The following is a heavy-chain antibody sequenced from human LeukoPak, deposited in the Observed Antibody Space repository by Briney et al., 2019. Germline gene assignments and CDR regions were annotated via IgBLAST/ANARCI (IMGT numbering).Heavy chain of an antibody. CDR1: GYTLTVYY. V-gene: IGHV1-2*02. CDR3: ARDALRFLEWLLTPPENYYMDV. CDR2: INPNSGGT. J-gene: IGHJ6*03. Sequence: ASVKVSCKASGYTLTVYYMHWVRHAPGQGREWIGWINPNSGGTNYEQKFQGRVSMTRDTSSSTASMELSRLSSGATAAYYCARDALRFLEWLLTPPENYYMDVWGKGTTVTVSS. D-gene: IGHD3-3*01.